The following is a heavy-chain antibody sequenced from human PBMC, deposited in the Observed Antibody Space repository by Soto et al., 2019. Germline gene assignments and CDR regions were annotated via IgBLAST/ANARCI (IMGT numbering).Heavy chain of an antibody. CDR2: IWYDGSNK. CDR1: GFTFSSYG. Sequence: EPGGGVVQPGRSLRLSCAASGFTFSSYGMHWVRQAPGKGLEWVAVIWYDGSNKYYADSVKGRFTISRDNSKNTLYLQMNSLRAEDTAVYYCARGSLPKYYYDSSGGDYFDYWGQGTLVTVSS. J-gene: IGHJ4*02. CDR3: ARGSLPKYYYDSSGGDYFDY. D-gene: IGHD3-22*01. V-gene: IGHV3-33*01.